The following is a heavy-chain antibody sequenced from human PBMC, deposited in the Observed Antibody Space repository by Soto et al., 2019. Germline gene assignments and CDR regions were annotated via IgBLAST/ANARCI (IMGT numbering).Heavy chain of an antibody. V-gene: IGHV3-66*01. D-gene: IGHD2-15*01. CDR3: ARDDILCSGGSCYGVPRDV. CDR1: GFTVSSKY. Sequence: EVHLVESGGGLVQPGGSLRLSCAASGFTVSSKYMSWVRQAPGKGLEWVSLIQSGGTTYYADSVKGRFTISRDSSKNMLHLQMDSPRAEDTAVYYCARDDILCSGGSCYGVPRDVWGKGTTVTVSS. CDR2: IQSGGTT. J-gene: IGHJ6*04.